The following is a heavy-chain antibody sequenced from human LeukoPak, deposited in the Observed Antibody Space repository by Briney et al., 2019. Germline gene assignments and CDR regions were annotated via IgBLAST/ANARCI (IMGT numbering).Heavy chain of an antibody. CDR3: ARVRVGVAYGSGSYLNRYYFDY. CDR2: IIPIFGTA. J-gene: IGHJ4*02. D-gene: IGHD3-10*01. CDR1: GGTFSSYA. Sequence: GASVKVSCKASGGTFSSYAISWVRQAPGQGLEWRGGIIPIFGTANYAQKFQGRVTITADESTSTAYMELSSLRPDDTAVYYCARVRVGVAYGSGSYLNRYYFDYWGQGTLVTVSS. V-gene: IGHV1-69*13.